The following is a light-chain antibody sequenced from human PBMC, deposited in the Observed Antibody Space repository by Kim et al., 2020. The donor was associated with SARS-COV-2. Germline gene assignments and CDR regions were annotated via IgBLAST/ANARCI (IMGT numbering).Light chain of an antibody. Sequence: QSALTQPASVSGSPGQSITISCTGTSSDVGGYNYVSWYQQHPGKAPKLLIYDVTERPSGVSNRFSGSKSGNTASLTISGLQAEDEGDYYCSSCTSSSTVVFGGGTKVTVL. CDR2: DVT. V-gene: IGLV2-14*03. J-gene: IGLJ2*01. CDR1: SSDVGGYNY. CDR3: SSCTSSSTVV.